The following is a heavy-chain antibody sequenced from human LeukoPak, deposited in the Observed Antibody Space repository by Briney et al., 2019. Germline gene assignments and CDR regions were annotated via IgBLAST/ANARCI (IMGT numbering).Heavy chain of an antibody. J-gene: IGHJ3*02. V-gene: IGHV4-34*01. D-gene: IGHD2-21*01. CDR1: GGSFSGYY. CDR3: ARNLWRNAFDI. CDR2: INHSGST. Sequence: SETLPLTCAVYGGSFSGYYWSWIRQPPGKGLEWIGEINHSGSTNYNPSLKSRVTISVDTSKNQFSLKLSSVTAADTAVYYCARNLWRNAFDIWGQGTMVTVSS.